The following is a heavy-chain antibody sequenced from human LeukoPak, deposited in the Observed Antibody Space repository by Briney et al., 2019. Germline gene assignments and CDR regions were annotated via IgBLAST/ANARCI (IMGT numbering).Heavy chain of an antibody. D-gene: IGHD1-26*01. Sequence: TLSLTCTVSGGSISSGSYYWSWIRQPAGKGLEWIGRIYTSGSTNYNPSLKSRVTISVDTSKNQFSLKLSSVTAADTAVYYCARGSGSYSYWGQGTLVTVSS. J-gene: IGHJ4*02. CDR2: IYTSGST. CDR3: ARGSGSYSY. V-gene: IGHV4-61*02. CDR1: GGSISSGSYY.